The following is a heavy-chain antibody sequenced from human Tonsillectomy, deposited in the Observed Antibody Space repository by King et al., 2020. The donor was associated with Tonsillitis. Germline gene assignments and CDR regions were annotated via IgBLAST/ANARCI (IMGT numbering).Heavy chain of an antibody. Sequence: QVQLQESGPGLVKPSQSLSLTCTVSGGSISTGDHYWSWIRQPPGKGLEWIGNIYYSGDTFYNPSLKSRVSMSVDTSKNQFSLNLSSVNAADTAVYFCARVSSRQHDYGDYSPTDFDYWGQGTLVTVSS. J-gene: IGHJ4*02. V-gene: IGHV4-30-4*01. D-gene: IGHD4-17*01. CDR3: ARVSSRQHDYGDYSPTDFDY. CDR2: IYYSGDT. CDR1: GGSISTGDHY.